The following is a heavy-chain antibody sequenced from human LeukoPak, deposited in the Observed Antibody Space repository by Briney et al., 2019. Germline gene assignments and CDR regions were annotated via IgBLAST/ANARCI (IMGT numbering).Heavy chain of an antibody. D-gene: IGHD3-3*01. CDR1: GGSVTSNNW. Sequence: WETLSLTCDVSGGSVTSNNWWTWVRPPPGKGLEWIGKVHLGGKTNYNPSLKGRLIMSVDLPENHISLKLTSVTAADTAVYYCAREGGFYRPLDYSGQGTLVTVSS. CDR3: AREGGFYRPLDY. V-gene: IGHV4-4*02. CDR2: VHLGGKT. J-gene: IGHJ4*02.